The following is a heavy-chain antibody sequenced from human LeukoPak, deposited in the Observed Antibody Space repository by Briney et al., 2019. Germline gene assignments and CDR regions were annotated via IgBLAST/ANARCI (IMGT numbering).Heavy chain of an antibody. J-gene: IGHJ5*02. CDR3: ARGLNRGSNWFDP. Sequence: SETLSLTRAVYGGSFSGYYWSWIRQPPGKGLEWIGEINHSGSTNYNPSLKSRVTISVDTSKNQFSLKLSSVTAADTAVYYCARGLNRGSNWFDPWGQGTLVTVSS. V-gene: IGHV4-34*01. CDR2: INHSGST. CDR1: GGSFSGYY. D-gene: IGHD7-27*01.